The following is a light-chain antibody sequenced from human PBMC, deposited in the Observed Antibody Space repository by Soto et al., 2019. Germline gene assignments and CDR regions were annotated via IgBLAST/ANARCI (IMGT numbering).Light chain of an antibody. CDR1: QGISSS. J-gene: IGKJ4*01. CDR2: AAS. Sequence: IQLTQSPSSLSASVGDRVTITCRASQGISSSLAWYQQQPGTAPKLLIYAASTLQSGVPSRFSGSGSGTDFTLTISSLQPEDFATYYCQQLKSFPLSFGGGTTVEIK. V-gene: IGKV1-9*01. CDR3: QQLKSFPLS.